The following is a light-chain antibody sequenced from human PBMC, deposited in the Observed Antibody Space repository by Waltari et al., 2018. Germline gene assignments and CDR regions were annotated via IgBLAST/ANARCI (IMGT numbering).Light chain of an antibody. CDR2: VEI. CDR1: QNIDNF. J-gene: IGKJ4*01. V-gene: IGKV1-39*01. CDR3: QQSFKIPLS. Sequence: DIQVTQSPSFLSASVGDRVTFTCRASQNIDNFFNCYQQKPWSAPKLLVYVEINLENVVPSRFSSSGFGTDFTLTISSLQPEDFATNYCQQSFKIPLSFGGGTKVEIK.